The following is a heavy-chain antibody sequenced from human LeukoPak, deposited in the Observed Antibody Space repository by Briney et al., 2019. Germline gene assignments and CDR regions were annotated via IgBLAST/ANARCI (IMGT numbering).Heavy chain of an antibody. J-gene: IGHJ4*02. V-gene: IGHV3-64*01. CDR1: GFTLNKHA. D-gene: IGHD1-20*01. CDR3: ASDFRLTGKLDY. Sequence: GGSLRLSCAASGFTLNKHAMHWVRQAPGKGLESVSAISSNGGSTYYANSVKGRFTISRDNSKNTLYLQMGSLRAEDLALFYSASDFRLTGKLDYWGQGTLVTVSS. CDR2: ISSNGGST.